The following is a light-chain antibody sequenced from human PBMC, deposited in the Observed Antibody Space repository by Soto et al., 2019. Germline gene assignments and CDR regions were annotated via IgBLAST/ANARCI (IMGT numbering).Light chain of an antibody. J-gene: IGLJ1*01. V-gene: IGLV2-23*01. CDR2: EGS. CDR1: SSDVGSYNL. Sequence: QSVLTQAASVSGFPGQSITTSCTGTSSDVGSYNLVSWYQQHPGKAPKLMIYEGSKRPSGVSNRFSGSKSGNTASLTISGLQAEDEADYYCCSYAGSSTSPYVFGTGTKVTVL. CDR3: CSYAGSSTSPYV.